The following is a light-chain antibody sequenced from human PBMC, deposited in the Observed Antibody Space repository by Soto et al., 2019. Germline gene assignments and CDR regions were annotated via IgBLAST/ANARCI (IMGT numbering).Light chain of an antibody. CDR2: DAS. J-gene: IGKJ4*01. Sequence: ETVLTQSPATLSLSPGEGATLSCRASHSVSTYLAWYQQKPGQTPRLLIYDASTRATGIPARFSGSGSGTAFTLNISSLEPEDFAVYYCQQHTNWPLTFGGGTKVDIK. CDR3: QQHTNWPLT. CDR1: HSVSTY. V-gene: IGKV3-11*01.